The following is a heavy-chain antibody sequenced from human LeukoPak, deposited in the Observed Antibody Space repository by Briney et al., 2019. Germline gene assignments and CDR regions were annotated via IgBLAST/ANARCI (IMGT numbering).Heavy chain of an antibody. CDR1: GGSISSYY. Sequence: PSETLSLTCTVSGGSISSYYWSWIRQPAGKGLEWIGRIYTSGSTNYNPSLKSRVTMSVDTSKNQFSLKLSSVTAADTAVYYCARESSETVTMMPSAFDIWGQGTMVTVSS. J-gene: IGHJ3*02. CDR3: ARESSETVTMMPSAFDI. D-gene: IGHD4-17*01. V-gene: IGHV4-4*07. CDR2: IYTSGST.